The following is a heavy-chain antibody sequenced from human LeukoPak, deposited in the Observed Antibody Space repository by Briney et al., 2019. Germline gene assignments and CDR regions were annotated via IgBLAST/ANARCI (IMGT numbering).Heavy chain of an antibody. D-gene: IGHD3-10*01. CDR2: IKKDGSPN. J-gene: IGHJ4*02. CDR3: ARGANYGSGSYLNY. V-gene: IGHV3-7*01. Sequence: PGGSLRLSCAASGFTFSSYWMSWVRQAPGKGLEWVANIKKDGSPNYYVDSVKGRFTISKDNAKNSLYLQMNSLRAEDTAVYYCARGANYGSGSYLNYWGQGTLVTVSS. CDR1: GFTFSSYW.